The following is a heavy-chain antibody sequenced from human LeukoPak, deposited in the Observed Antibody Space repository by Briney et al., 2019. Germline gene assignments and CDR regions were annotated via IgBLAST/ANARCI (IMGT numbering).Heavy chain of an antibody. J-gene: IGHJ6*03. Sequence: GGSLRLSCAASGFTFDDYGMSWVRQAPGKGLEWVSGINWNGGSTGYADSVKGRFTISRDNAKNSLYLQMNSLRAEDTALYYCARGYSSSWYPGGYYYYHMDVWGKGTTVTVSS. CDR3: ARGYSSSWYPGGYYYYHMDV. CDR1: GFTFDDYG. D-gene: IGHD6-13*01. V-gene: IGHV3-20*04. CDR2: INWNGGST.